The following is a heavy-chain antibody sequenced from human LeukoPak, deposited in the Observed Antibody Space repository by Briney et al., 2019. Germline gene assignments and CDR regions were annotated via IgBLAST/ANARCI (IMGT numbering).Heavy chain of an antibody. CDR3: ARAGTNAGIPRGDWFDP. J-gene: IGHJ5*02. CDR1: GFTFSSYS. V-gene: IGHV3-21*01. CDR2: ISSSSSYI. Sequence: PGGSLRLSCAASGFTFSSYSMNWVRQAPGKGLEWVSSISSSSSYIYYADSVKGRFTISRDNAKNSLYLQMNSLRAEDTAVYYCARAGTNAGIPRGDWFDPWGQGTLVTVSS. D-gene: IGHD2-8*01.